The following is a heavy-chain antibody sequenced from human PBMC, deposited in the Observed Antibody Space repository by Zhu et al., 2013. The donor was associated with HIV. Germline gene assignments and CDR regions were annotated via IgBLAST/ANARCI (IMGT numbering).Heavy chain of an antibody. Sequence: EVQLVESGGGLVKPGGSLRLSCAASGFTFSSYSMNWVRQAPGKGLEWVSSISSSSSYIYYADSVKGRFTISRDNAKNSLYLQMNSLRAEDTAVYYCARDCIPRGYSGYDLPDHDAFDIWGQGTMVTVSS. V-gene: IGHV3-21*01. CDR1: GFTFSSYS. J-gene: IGHJ3*02. D-gene: IGHD5-12*01. CDR3: ARDCIPRGYSGYDLPDHDAFDI. CDR2: ISSSSSYI.